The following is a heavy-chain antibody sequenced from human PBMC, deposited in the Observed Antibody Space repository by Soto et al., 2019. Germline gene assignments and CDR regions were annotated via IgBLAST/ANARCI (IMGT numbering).Heavy chain of an antibody. Sequence: GGSLRLSCASSGFHFRSYAMHWVRQAPGKGLEWVAVISYDGSNKYYADSVKGRFTISRDNSKNTLYLQMNSLRAEDTAVYYCAKGSLTPGHYWGQGTLVTVSS. CDR3: AKGSLTPGHY. CDR2: ISYDGSNK. CDR1: GFHFRSYA. D-gene: IGHD3-9*01. V-gene: IGHV3-30-3*01. J-gene: IGHJ4*02.